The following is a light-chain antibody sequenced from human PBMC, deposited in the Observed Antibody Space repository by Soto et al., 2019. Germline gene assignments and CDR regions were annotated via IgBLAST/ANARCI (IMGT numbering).Light chain of an antibody. CDR2: EVS. CDR1: SSDVGGYNY. CDR3: SSYARSNNFVL. V-gene: IGLV2-8*01. Sequence: QSALTQPPSASGSPGQSVTISCTGTSSDVGGYNYVSWYQQHPGKAPKVIIYEVSKRPSGVPDRFSGPKSGNTASLTVSGLQAEDEADYYCSSYARSNNFVLLGGGTKLTVL. J-gene: IGLJ2*01.